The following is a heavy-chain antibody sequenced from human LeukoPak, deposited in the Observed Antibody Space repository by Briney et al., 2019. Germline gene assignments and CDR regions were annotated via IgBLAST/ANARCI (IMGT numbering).Heavy chain of an antibody. CDR1: GGSISSGGYY. J-gene: IGHJ4*02. Sequence: SETLSLTCTVSGGSISSGGYYWSWIRQHPGKGLEWIGYIYYSGSTYYNPSLKSRVTISVDTSKNQFSLKLSSVTAADTAVYYCAGGEYDILTGPAYFDYWGQGTLVTVSS. V-gene: IGHV4-31*03. CDR3: AGGEYDILTGPAYFDY. CDR2: IYYSGST. D-gene: IGHD3-9*01.